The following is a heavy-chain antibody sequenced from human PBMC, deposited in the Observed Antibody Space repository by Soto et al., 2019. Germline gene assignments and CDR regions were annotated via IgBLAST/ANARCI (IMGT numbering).Heavy chain of an antibody. Sequence: GGSLRLSCAASGFTFISYAMSWVRHSPVKGLEWVSAISGSGGSTYYADSVKGRFTISRDNSKNTLYLQMNSLRAEDTAVYYCAKGSYSSYYYYGMDVWGQGTTVTVSS. CDR2: ISGSGGST. D-gene: IGHD1-26*01. J-gene: IGHJ6*02. CDR1: GFTFISYA. V-gene: IGHV3-23*01. CDR3: AKGSYSSYYYYGMDV.